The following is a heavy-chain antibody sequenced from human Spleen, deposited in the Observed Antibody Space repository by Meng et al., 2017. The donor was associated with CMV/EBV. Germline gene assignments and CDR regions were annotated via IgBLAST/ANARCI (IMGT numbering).Heavy chain of an antibody. J-gene: IGHJ6*02. V-gene: IGHV4-39*07. D-gene: IGHD3-9*01. Sequence: GSLRLSCTVSGGSISSSSYYWGWIRQPPGKGLEWIGEINHSGSTNYNPSLKSRVTISVDTSKNQFSLKLSSVTAADTAVYYCARLKVVDSIYYGMDVWGQGTTVTVSS. CDR2: INHSGST. CDR1: GGSISSSSYY. CDR3: ARLKVVDSIYYGMDV.